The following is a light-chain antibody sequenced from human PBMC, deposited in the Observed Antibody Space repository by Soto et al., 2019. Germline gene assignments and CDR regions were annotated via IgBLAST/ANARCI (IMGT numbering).Light chain of an antibody. V-gene: IGKV4-1*01. CDR3: QQYYGSPRT. J-gene: IGKJ1*01. CDR1: QSLLYSPNKKNY. Sequence: DIVMTQSPDSLAVFLGERATIKCKSSQSLLYSPNKKNYLAWYQRKSGQPPTLLFYWASTRESGVPARFSASGSGTDFTLTISSLQAEDVAVYFCQQYYGSPRTFGQGTKV. CDR2: WAS.